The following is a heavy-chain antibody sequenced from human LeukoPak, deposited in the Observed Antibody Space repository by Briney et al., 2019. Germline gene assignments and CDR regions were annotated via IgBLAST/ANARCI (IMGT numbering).Heavy chain of an antibody. J-gene: IGHJ5*02. V-gene: IGHV4-59*08. Sequence: SQTLSLTCTVSGGSISSYYWSWIRQPPGKGLEWIGYIYYSGSTNYNPSLKSRVTISVDTSKNQFSLKLSSVTAADTAVYYCARRKNNWFDPWGQGTLVTVSS. CDR2: IYYSGST. CDR3: ARRKNNWFDP. CDR1: GGSISSYY.